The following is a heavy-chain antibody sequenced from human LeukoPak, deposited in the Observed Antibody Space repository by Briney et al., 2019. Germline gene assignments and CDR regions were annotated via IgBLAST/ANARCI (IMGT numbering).Heavy chain of an antibody. V-gene: IGHV3-7*01. Sequence: PGGSLRLSCVASGFTFSSDWMSWVRQAPGKGLEWVANVKQDGSEEYYVDSVKGRFTISRDNAKNSLYLQMNSLRAEDTAVYFCARVPSGIAVAGESWGQGTLVTVSS. J-gene: IGHJ4*02. CDR2: VKQDGSEE. CDR1: GFTFSSDW. D-gene: IGHD6-19*01. CDR3: ARVPSGIAVAGES.